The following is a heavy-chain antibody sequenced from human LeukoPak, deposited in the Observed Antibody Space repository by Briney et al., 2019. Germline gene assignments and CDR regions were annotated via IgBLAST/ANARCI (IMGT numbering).Heavy chain of an antibody. J-gene: IGHJ5*02. CDR3: ARLSVSITRRFDL. CDR2: ITKGGATV. D-gene: IGHD3-3*01. CDR1: GFTLSNYE. Sequence: GGSLRLSCAASGFTLSNYEMNWVRLTPGKGLEWISYITKGGATVLYAESVKGRFTISRDNANSSLYLQMNSLRAEDTAVYFCARLSVSITRRFDLWGQGTLVTVSS. V-gene: IGHV3-48*03.